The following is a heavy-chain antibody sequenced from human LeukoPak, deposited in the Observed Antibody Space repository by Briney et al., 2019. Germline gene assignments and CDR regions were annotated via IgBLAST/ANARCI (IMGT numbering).Heavy chain of an antibody. J-gene: IGHJ5*02. CDR2: IYYSGST. Sequence: SETLSLTCTVSGGPISSYYWSWIRQPPGKGLEWIGYIYYSGSTNYNPSLKSRVTISVDTSKNQFSLKLSSVTAADTAVYYCARVGPPIDPWGQGTLVTVSS. D-gene: IGHD3-16*01. CDR3: ARVGPPIDP. V-gene: IGHV4-59*01. CDR1: GGPISSYY.